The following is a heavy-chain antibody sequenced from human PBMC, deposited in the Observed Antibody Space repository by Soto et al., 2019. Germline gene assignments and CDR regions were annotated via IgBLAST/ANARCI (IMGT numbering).Heavy chain of an antibody. J-gene: IGHJ4*02. Sequence: ETLSLTCTASGGSISSNYWTWIRQPPGKGLEWIGYVYNSGSTHYNPSLKSRVTISEDTSKSQFSLKVNSMTAADTAVYYCARYHREAVAGYTLDNWGQGILVTVSS. V-gene: IGHV4-59*01. D-gene: IGHD6-13*01. CDR2: VYNSGST. CDR3: ARYHREAVAGYTLDN. CDR1: GGSISSNY.